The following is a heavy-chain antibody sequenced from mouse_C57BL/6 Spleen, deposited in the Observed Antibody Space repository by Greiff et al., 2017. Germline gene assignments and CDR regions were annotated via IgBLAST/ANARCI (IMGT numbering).Heavy chain of an antibody. CDR1: GYTFTDYE. V-gene: IGHV1-15*01. D-gene: IGHD2-5*01. CDR3: KKDSNYAFDY. CDR2: IDPETGGT. Sequence: QVQLKESGAELVRPGASVTLSCKASGYTFTDYEMHWVKQTPVHGLEWIGAIDPETGGTAYNQKFKGKAILTADKSSSTAYMELRSLTSEDSAVYYCKKDSNYAFDYWGQGTTLTVSS. J-gene: IGHJ2*01.